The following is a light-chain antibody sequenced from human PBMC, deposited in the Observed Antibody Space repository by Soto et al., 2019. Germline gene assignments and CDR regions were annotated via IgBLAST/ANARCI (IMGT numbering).Light chain of an antibody. CDR2: GAS. CDR3: QQFNDYPLT. J-gene: IGKJ4*01. CDR1: QAISSY. V-gene: IGKV1-9*01. Sequence: DIQMTQSPSTLSGSVGDRVTITCAASQAISSYLAWYQQKPGKPPKLLIYGASTLQSDVPSRFSGSGSGTEFTLTVSSLQAEDSATYYCQQFNDYPLTFGGGTKVDIK.